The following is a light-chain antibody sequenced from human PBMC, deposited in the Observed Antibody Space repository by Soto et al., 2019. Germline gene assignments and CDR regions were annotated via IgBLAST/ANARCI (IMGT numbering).Light chain of an antibody. Sequence: DIQMTQSPSTLSASVGARVTITCRASQSISNWLDWYQQKPGKAPKLLIYKTSNLDSGVPSRFSGSGSGTEFSLTISSLQSEDFATYYCQQSYSTPYTFGQGTKLEIK. CDR3: QQSYSTPYT. CDR1: QSISNW. CDR2: KTS. J-gene: IGKJ2*01. V-gene: IGKV1-5*03.